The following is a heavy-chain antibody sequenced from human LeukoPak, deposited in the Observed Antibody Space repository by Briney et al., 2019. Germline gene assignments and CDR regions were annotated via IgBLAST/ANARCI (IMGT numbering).Heavy chain of an antibody. CDR2: IYHSGNT. CDR3: ARDTRIEWLRFLDY. CDR1: GDSITNGGSISNGGHY. Sequence: TLPLTCTVSGDSITNGGSISNGGHYWSWIRQFPGKGLQWIGYIYHSGNTYYNPSLESRVTIPVDTSEDRFSLKSNSVTAADTAIYYCARDTRIEWLRFLDYWGQGILVTVSS. J-gene: IGHJ4*02. D-gene: IGHD5-12*01. V-gene: IGHV4-31*03.